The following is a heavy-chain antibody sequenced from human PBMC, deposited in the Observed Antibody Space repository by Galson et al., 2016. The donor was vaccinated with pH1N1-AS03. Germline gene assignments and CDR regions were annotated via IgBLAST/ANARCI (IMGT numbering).Heavy chain of an antibody. V-gene: IGHV3-64D*06. CDR2: ISDNGINT. Sequence: SLRLSCAASGFTFRTFSTYWVRQAPGKGLEYASGISDNGINTYYADPVKARFTISRDKSKNTVYLQMSSLRTEDTAVYYCIKEGNRLQSRRSDAFDIWGRGTMVTVSS. CDR3: IKEGNRLQSRRSDAFDI. D-gene: IGHD5-18*01. CDR1: GFTFRTFS. J-gene: IGHJ3*02.